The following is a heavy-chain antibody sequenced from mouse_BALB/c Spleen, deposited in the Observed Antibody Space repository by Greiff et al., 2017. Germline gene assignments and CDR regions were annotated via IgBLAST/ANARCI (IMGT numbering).Heavy chain of an antibody. CDR2: ISYSGST. CDR3: ARNGYYGNSAWFAY. CDR1: GYSITSDYA. J-gene: IGHJ3*01. V-gene: IGHV3-2*02. Sequence: EVQRVESGPGLVKPSQSLSLTCTVTGYSITSDYAWNWIRQFPGNKLEWMGYISYSGSTSYNPSLKSRISITRDTSKNQFFLQLNSVTTEDTATYYCARNGYYGNSAWFAYWGQGTLVTVSA. D-gene: IGHD2-1*01.